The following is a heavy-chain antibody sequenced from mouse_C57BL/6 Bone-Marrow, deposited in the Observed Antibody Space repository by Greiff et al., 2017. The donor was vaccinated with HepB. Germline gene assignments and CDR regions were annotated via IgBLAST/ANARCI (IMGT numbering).Heavy chain of an antibody. CDR1: GYTFTSYW. Sequence: QVQLQQSGAELAKPGASVKLSCKASGYTFTSYWMHWVKQRPGQGLEWIGYINPSSGYTKYNQKFKDKATLTADKSSSTADMQLSSLTYEDSAVYYCAREPISTVGYFDVWGTGTTGTVSS. D-gene: IGHD1-1*01. CDR2: INPSSGYT. V-gene: IGHV1-7*01. CDR3: AREPISTVGYFDV. J-gene: IGHJ1*03.